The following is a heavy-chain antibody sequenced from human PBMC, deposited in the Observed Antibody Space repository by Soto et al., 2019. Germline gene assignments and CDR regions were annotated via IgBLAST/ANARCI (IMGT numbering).Heavy chain of an antibody. CDR2: IYYSGST. D-gene: IGHD1-20*01. V-gene: IGHV4-59*08. J-gene: IGHJ3*02. CDR1: GGSISSYY. Sequence: SETLSLTCTVSGGSISSYYWSWIRQPPGKGLEWIGYIYYSGSTNYNPSLKSRVTISVDTSKNQFSLKLSSVTAADTAVYYCARSDGRIITGTTVYAFDIWGQGTMVTLSS. CDR3: ARSDGRIITGTTVYAFDI.